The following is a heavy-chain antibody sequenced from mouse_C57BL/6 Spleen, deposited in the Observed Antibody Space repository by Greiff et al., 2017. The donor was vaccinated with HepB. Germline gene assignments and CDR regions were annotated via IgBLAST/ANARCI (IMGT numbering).Heavy chain of an antibody. CDR2: ISYDGSN. CDR3: AREEANWDRFAY. V-gene: IGHV3-6*01. D-gene: IGHD4-1*01. CDR1: GYSITSGYY. J-gene: IGHJ3*01. Sequence: EVKLMESGPGLVKPSQSLSLTCSVTGYSITSGYYWNWIRQFPGNKLEWMGYISYDGSNNYNPSLKNRISITRDTSKNQFFLKLNSVTTEDTATYYCAREEANWDRFAYWGQGTLVTVSA.